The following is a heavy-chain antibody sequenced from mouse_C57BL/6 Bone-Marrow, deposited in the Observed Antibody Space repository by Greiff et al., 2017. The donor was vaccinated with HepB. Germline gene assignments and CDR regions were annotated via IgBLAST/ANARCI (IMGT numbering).Heavy chain of an antibody. CDR3: AKNWGRFAY. CDR2: IYPRSGNT. J-gene: IGHJ3*01. Sequence: VMLVESGAELARPGASVKLSCKASGYTFTSFGISWVKQRTGQGLEWIGEIYPRSGNTYYNEKFKGKATLTADKSSSTAYMELRSLTSEDSAVYFCAKNWGRFAYWGQGTLVTVSA. CDR1: GYTFTSFG. V-gene: IGHV1-81*01. D-gene: IGHD4-1*01.